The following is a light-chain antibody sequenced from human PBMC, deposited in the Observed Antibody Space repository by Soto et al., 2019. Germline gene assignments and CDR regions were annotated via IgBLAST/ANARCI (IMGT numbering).Light chain of an antibody. Sequence: DIQMTQSPSSLSASVGDRVTITCRASQSVRSYLNWYQQSPGKAPKLLIYEASSLHSGVPPRFSGDGYGTHFTLTISSLQPEDFATYSCQQYYISWSFGQGTKVDIK. V-gene: IGKV1-39*01. CDR1: QSVRSY. CDR2: EAS. J-gene: IGKJ1*01. CDR3: QQYYISWS.